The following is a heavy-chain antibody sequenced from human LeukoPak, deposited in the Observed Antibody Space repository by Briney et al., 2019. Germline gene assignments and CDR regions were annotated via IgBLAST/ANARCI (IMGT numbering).Heavy chain of an antibody. CDR1: GVSISSSSYY. J-gene: IGHJ3*02. CDR3: ARVVLRYFDWLLGSNAFDI. CDR2: IYYSGST. Sequence: PSDTLSLTCTVSGVSISSSSYYWGWLRQPPGKGLECIGSIYYSGSTHYSPSLKSRVTISVDTSKNQFSLKLSSVTAADTAVYYCARVVLRYFDWLLGSNAFDIWGQGTMVTDSS. V-gene: IGHV4-39*01. D-gene: IGHD3-9*01.